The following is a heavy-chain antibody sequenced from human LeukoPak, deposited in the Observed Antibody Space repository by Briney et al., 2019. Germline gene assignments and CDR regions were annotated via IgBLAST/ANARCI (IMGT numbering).Heavy chain of an antibody. CDR3: ARGYFDWLYDY. Sequence: PSETLSLTCTVSGGSISSGGYYWSWIRQHPGKGLEWIGYIYYSGSTNYNPSLKSRVTISVDTSKNQFSLKLSSVTAADTAVYYCARGYFDWLYDYWGQGTLVTVSS. CDR2: IYYSGST. D-gene: IGHD3-9*01. V-gene: IGHV4-61*08. CDR1: GGSISSGGYY. J-gene: IGHJ4*02.